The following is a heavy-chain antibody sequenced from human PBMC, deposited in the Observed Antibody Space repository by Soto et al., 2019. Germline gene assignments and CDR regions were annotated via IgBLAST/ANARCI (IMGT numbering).Heavy chain of an antibody. J-gene: IGHJ6*02. Sequence: QVQLVQSGAEVKKPGSSVKGSCKASGGTFSSYAISWVRQAPGQGLEWMGGIIPIFGTANYAQKFQGRVTITADKSTSTAYMELSSLRSEDTAVYYCARDGYYEPEIAYGMDVWGQGTTVTVSS. CDR1: GGTFSSYA. CDR2: IIPIFGTA. V-gene: IGHV1-69*06. CDR3: ARDGYYEPEIAYGMDV. D-gene: IGHD3-3*01.